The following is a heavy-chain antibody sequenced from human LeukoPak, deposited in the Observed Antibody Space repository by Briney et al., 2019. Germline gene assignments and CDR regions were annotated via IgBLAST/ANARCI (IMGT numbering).Heavy chain of an antibody. J-gene: IGHJ4*02. CDR2: INPSGGST. V-gene: IGHV1-46*01. CDR3: ARGLDAGGDN. Sequence: ASVKASCKATGYTFSSYYMHWVRQAPGQGLEWMGIINPSGGSTSYAQKFQGRVTMTSDTSTSTVYIELSGLTSDDTAVYYCARGLDAGGDNWGQGTLVTVSS. CDR1: GYTFSSYY. D-gene: IGHD3-16*01.